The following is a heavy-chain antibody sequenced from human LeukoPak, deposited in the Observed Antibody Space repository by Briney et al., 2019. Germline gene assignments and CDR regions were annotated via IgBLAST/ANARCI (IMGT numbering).Heavy chain of an antibody. CDR3: ARKLEYFDWLISSYYYYMDV. V-gene: IGHV4-4*02. J-gene: IGHJ6*03. CDR1: GGSISSSNW. CDR2: IYHSGST. D-gene: IGHD3-9*01. Sequence: KSSETLSLTCAVSGGSISSSNWWSWVRQPPGKGLEWIGEIYHSGSTNYNPSLKSRVTISVDKPKNQFSLKLSSVTAADTAVYYCARKLEYFDWLISSYYYYMDVWGKGTTVTVSS.